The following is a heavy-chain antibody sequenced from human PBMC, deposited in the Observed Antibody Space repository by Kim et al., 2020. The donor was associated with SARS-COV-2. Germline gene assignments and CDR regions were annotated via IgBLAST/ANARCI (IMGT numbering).Heavy chain of an antibody. CDR3: AATRAPYYDFWIGYLGEPNNDFDY. D-gene: IGHD3-3*01. Sequence: SVKVSCKASGFTFTSSAVQWVRQARGQRLEWIGWIVVGSGNTNYAQKFQERVTITRDMSTSTAYMELSSLRSEDTAVYYCAATRAPYYDFWIGYLGEPNNDFDYWGQGTLVTVSS. J-gene: IGHJ4*02. V-gene: IGHV1-58*01. CDR2: IVVGSGNT. CDR1: GFTFTSSA.